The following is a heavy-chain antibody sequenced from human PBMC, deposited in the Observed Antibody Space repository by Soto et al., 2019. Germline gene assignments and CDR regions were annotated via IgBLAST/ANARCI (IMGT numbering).Heavy chain of an antibody. J-gene: IGHJ4*02. V-gene: IGHV3-23*01. D-gene: IGHD3-22*01. Sequence: GGSLRLSCAASGFTFSSYAMSWVRQAPGKGLEWVSAISGSGGSTYYADSVKGRFTISRDNSKNTLYLQMNSLRAEDTAVYYCAKDQDYYDSSGYYYFFPPLDYWGQGTLVTVSS. CDR3: AKDQDYYDSSGYYYFFPPLDY. CDR1: GFTFSSYA. CDR2: ISGSGGST.